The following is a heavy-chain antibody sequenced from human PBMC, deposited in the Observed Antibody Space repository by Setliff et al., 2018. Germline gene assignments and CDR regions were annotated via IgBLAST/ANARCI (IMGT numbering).Heavy chain of an antibody. D-gene: IGHD2-21*01. J-gene: IGHJ5*02. CDR1: GDSITSGSDY. CDR2: IYTTVNI. Sequence: SETLSLTCTVSGDSITSGSDYWNWIRQPAGKGLEWIGRIYTTVNINYNPSLKSRVTISVDTSKKQFSLMLTSVTAADTAVYYCARYIPSAGCFDPWGQGALVTVPQ. V-gene: IGHV4-61*02. CDR3: ARYIPSAGCFDP.